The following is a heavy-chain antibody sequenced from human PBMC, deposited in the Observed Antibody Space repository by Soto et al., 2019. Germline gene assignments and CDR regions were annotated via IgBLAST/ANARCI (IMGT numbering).Heavy chain of an antibody. J-gene: IGHJ4*02. D-gene: IGHD3-10*01. Sequence: QVQLVQSGAEVKKPGASVKVSCKASGYTFTSYGISWVRQAPGQRLEWMGWISAYNGNTNYAPKLQGRVTMTTDTSTSTGYMELRSMTSDDTAVYYCARDGMYFGESPFTPWGQGTLVTVSS. CDR3: ARDGMYFGESPFTP. V-gene: IGHV1-18*01. CDR2: ISAYNGNT. CDR1: GYTFTSYG.